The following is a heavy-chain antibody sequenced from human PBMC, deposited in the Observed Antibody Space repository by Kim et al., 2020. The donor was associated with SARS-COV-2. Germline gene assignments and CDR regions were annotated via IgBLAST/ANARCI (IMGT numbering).Heavy chain of an antibody. J-gene: IGHJ4*02. CDR2: ISYDGSNK. CDR3: ARVAWGGSYFGMRDY. Sequence: GGSLRLSCAASGFTFSSYAMHWVRQAPGKGLEWVAVISYDGSNKYYADSVKGRFTISRDNSKNTLYLQMNSLRAEDTAVYYCARVAWGGSYFGMRDYWGQGTLVTVSS. V-gene: IGHV3-30-3*01. CDR1: GFTFSSYA. D-gene: IGHD1-26*01.